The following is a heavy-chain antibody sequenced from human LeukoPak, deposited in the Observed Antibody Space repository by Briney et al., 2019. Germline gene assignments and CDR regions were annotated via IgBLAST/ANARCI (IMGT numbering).Heavy chain of an antibody. CDR1: GFTFSSYA. V-gene: IGHV3-23*01. J-gene: IGHJ4*02. CDR3: AKEAVAAAGPFDH. Sequence: PGGSLRLSCAASGFTFSSYAMSWVRQAPGKGLEWVSCISGSGGSIYYADSVKGRFTISRDNSMNTLYLQMNSLRAEDTAIYYCAKEAVAAAGPFDHWGQGTLVTVSS. CDR2: ISGSGGSI. D-gene: IGHD6-13*01.